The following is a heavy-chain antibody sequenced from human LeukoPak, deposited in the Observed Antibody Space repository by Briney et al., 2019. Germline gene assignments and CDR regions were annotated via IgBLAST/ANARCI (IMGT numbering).Heavy chain of an antibody. D-gene: IGHD2-8*01. CDR2: IYHSGST. CDR1: GYSISSGYY. Sequence: SETLSLTCTVSGYSISSGYYWGWIRQPPGKGLEWIGSIYHSGSTYYNPSLKSRVTMSVDTSKNQFSLKLSSVTAADTAVYYCARDLSMADLGWFDPWGRGTLVTVSS. J-gene: IGHJ5*02. V-gene: IGHV4-38-2*02. CDR3: ARDLSMADLGWFDP.